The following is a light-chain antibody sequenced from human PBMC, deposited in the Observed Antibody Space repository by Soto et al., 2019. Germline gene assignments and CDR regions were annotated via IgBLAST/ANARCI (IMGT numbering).Light chain of an antibody. J-gene: IGLJ1*01. CDR3: SSYTSSSTLRV. CDR1: SSDIGSYNY. CDR2: DVS. Sequence: QSVLTRPASVSGSPGQSITISCTGTSSDIGSYNYVSWYQQHPGKAPKLMIYDVSNRPSGVSNRFSGSKSGNTASLTISGLQAEDEADYYCSSYTSSSTLRVFGTGTKVTVL. V-gene: IGLV2-14*03.